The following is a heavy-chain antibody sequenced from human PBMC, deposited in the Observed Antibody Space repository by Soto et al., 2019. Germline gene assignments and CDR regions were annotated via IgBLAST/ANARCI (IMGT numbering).Heavy chain of an antibody. D-gene: IGHD6-13*01. CDR3: ARGLAAAGFYYYYMDV. Sequence: SETLSLTCTVSGGSISSSSYYWGWIRQPPGKGLEWIGSIYYSGSTYYNPSLKSRVTISVDTSKNQFSLKLSSVTAADTAVYYCARGLAAAGFYYYYMDVWGKGTTLTVSS. CDR1: GGSISSSSYY. V-gene: IGHV4-39*07. CDR2: IYYSGST. J-gene: IGHJ6*03.